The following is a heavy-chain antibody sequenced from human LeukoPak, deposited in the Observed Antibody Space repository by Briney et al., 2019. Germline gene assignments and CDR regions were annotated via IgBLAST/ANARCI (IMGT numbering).Heavy chain of an antibody. CDR1: VFTSSSYD. J-gene: IGHJ4*02. CDR2: ISSSGSTL. V-gene: IGHV3-48*03. D-gene: IGHD3-22*01. Sequence: GGSLRLSCAASVFTSSSYDMNWGRQAPREGLEWGSYISSSGSTLYYTDSLKGRFTISRNNAKNSLYLQMNSLRAEDTAVYYCARGYYYDSTGYNPFDYWGQGTLVTVSS. CDR3: ARGYYYDSTGYNPFDY.